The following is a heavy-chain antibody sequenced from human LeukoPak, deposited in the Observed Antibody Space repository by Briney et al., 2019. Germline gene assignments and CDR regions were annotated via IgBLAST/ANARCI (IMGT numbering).Heavy chain of an antibody. J-gene: IGHJ4*02. Sequence: PGGSLRLSCAASGFTFSNAWMSWVRQAPGKGLEWVGRIKSKTDGWTTDYAAPVKGRFTISRDDSKNTLYLQMNSLKTEDTAVYYCTNLIADYWGQGTLVTVSS. V-gene: IGHV3-15*01. CDR2: IKSKTDGWTT. CDR3: TNLIADY. D-gene: IGHD2-8*01. CDR1: GFTFSNAW.